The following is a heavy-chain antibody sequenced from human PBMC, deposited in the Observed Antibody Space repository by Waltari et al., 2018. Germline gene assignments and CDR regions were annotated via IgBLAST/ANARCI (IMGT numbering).Heavy chain of an antibody. Sequence: QVQLVQSGAEVKKPGSSVKVSCKASGGTFSSYAISWVRQAPGQGLEWMGGIIPSFGTANYAQKFQGRVTITADESTSTAYMELSSLRSEDTAVYYCARGWISNYYYYYYGMDVWGQGTTVTVSS. CDR2: IIPSFGTA. CDR1: GGTFSSYA. CDR3: ARGWISNYYYYYYGMDV. V-gene: IGHV1-69*12. J-gene: IGHJ6*02. D-gene: IGHD4-4*01.